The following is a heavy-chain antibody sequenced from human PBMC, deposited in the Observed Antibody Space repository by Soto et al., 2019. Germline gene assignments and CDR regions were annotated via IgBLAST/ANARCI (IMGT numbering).Heavy chain of an antibody. Sequence: QVQLVESGGGVVQPGRSLRLSCAASGFTFSSYGMHWVRQAPGKGLEWVAVISYDGSNKYYADSVKGRFTISRDNSKNSLYLQMNSLRAEDTAVYYCAKDRAAAARGYFDYWGQGTLVTVSS. D-gene: IGHD6-13*01. CDR1: GFTFSSYG. V-gene: IGHV3-30*18. CDR3: AKDRAAAARGYFDY. J-gene: IGHJ4*02. CDR2: ISYDGSNK.